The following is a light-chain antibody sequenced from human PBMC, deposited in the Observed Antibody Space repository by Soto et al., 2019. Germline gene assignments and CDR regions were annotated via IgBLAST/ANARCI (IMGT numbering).Light chain of an antibody. CDR3: QVWDSSSDHRV. CDR1: NIGSKS. V-gene: IGLV3-21*02. J-gene: IGLJ3*02. CDR2: DDS. Sequence: SYELTQPPSVSVDPGQTARITCGGNNIGSKSVHWYQQKPGQAPVLVVYDDSDLPSGIPERFSGSNSGNTATLTISRVEAGDEADYYCQVWDSSSDHRVFGGGTKLTVL.